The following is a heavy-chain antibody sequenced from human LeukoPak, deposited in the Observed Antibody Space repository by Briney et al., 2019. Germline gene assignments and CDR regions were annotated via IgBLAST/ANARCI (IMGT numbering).Heavy chain of an antibody. CDR2: ISTFNGDT. J-gene: IGHJ4*02. CDR3: ARVPFPGYYFDS. V-gene: IGHV1-18*01. CDR1: GYTFSSYS. D-gene: IGHD2-2*01. Sequence: ASATVSCKTSGYTFSSYSFSWVQQAPGQGLEWMGWISTFNGDTDYAQKFQGRVTMTTDASTRTAYMELRNLTSDDTAVYFCARVPFPGYYFDSWGQGTLVTVSS.